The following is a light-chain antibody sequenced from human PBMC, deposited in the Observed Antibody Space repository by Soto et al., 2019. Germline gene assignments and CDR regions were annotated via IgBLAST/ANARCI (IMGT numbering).Light chain of an antibody. V-gene: IGLV1-51*01. Sequence: QSVLTQPPSVSAAPGQKGTISCSGSNSNIGNNYVSWYQQLPGTAPKLLIYENNKRPSGIPDRFSGSKSGTSATLGITGLQTGDEADYYCGTWDSSLSAWVFGGGTKLTVL. CDR2: ENN. J-gene: IGLJ3*02. CDR1: NSNIGNNY. CDR3: GTWDSSLSAWV.